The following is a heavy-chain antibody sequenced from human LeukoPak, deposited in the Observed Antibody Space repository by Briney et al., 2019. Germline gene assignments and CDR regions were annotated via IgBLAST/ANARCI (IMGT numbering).Heavy chain of an antibody. V-gene: IGHV3-33*01. CDR2: IWYDGSNK. J-gene: IGHJ4*02. Sequence: PGGSMGLSCIASGFTFNTYGMHWVRQAPGKGLEWVSVIWYDGSNKYYADSVKGRFTISRDNSKTTLYLQMDSLRVEDTALYYCARDLSSSSFDYWGQGTLVTVS. CDR1: GFTFNTYG. CDR3: ARDLSSSSFDY. D-gene: IGHD6-6*01.